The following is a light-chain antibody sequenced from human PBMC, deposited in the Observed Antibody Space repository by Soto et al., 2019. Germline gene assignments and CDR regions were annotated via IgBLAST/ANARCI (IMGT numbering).Light chain of an antibody. J-gene: IGLJ1*01. CDR2: EVS. CDR3: FSDTSSGTYG. V-gene: IGLV2-14*01. Sequence: QSVLTQPDSVPGYPGPSITISCTGKRSDVGNYKYVSWYQQHPGKAPKLMIYEVSKRPSGVSNRFSGSKSGNTASLTISGLQAEDETDYDGFSDTSSGTYGIGTETKVA. CDR1: RSDVGNYKY.